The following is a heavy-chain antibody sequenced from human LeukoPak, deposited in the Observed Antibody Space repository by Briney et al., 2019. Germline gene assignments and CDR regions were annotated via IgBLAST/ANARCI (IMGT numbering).Heavy chain of an antibody. V-gene: IGHV4-59*12. CDR1: GGSISSYY. Sequence: SETLSLTCTVSGGSISSYYWSWIRQPPGKGLEWIGYIYYSGSTNYNPSLKSRVTISVDTSKNQFSLKLSSVTAADTAVYYCARDPDESGDYWGQGTLVTVSS. J-gene: IGHJ4*02. CDR2: IYYSGST. CDR3: ARDPDESGDY.